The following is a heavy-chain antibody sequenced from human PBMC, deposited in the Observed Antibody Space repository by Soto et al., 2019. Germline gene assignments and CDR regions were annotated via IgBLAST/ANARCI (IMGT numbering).Heavy chain of an antibody. J-gene: IGHJ6*02. D-gene: IGHD2-2*01. CDR1: GCTYISYG. CDR2: ISAYNGNT. Sequence: SVKVSCQGSGCTYISYGSHWVRQPPAQGVEWLGWISAYNGNTNNSQKLQGRVTMTTDTSTRTTYMELRSRRSDDTAGYYCSSYRGSTSCQANHCMDVWGQGTTVTVSS. CDR3: SSYRGSTSCQANHCMDV. V-gene: IGHV1-18*01.